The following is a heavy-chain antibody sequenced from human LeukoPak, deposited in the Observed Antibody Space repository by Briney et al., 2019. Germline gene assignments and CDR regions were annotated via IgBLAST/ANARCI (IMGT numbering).Heavy chain of an antibody. Sequence: SETLSLTCAVYGGSFSGYYWSWIRQPPGKGLEWIGEINHSGGTNYNPSLKSRITISVDTSKNQFSLKLSTVTAADTAVYYCARGRLGVRHWGQGTLVTVSS. J-gene: IGHJ4*02. CDR3: ARGRLGVRH. V-gene: IGHV4-34*01. D-gene: IGHD3-16*01. CDR2: INHSGGT. CDR1: GGSFSGYY.